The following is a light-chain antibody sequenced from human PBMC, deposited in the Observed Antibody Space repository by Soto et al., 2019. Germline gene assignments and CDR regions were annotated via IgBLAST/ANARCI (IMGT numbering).Light chain of an antibody. CDR3: QQFAISTT. Sequence: IHMTQSPSTLSASVGDRVTITCRASQSISSWLAWYQQKPGKAPKLLIYDASSLESGVPSRFSGSGSGTDFTLTISSLQPDDFATYYCQQFAISTTFGQGTKVDIK. J-gene: IGKJ1*01. CDR1: QSISSW. V-gene: IGKV1-5*01. CDR2: DAS.